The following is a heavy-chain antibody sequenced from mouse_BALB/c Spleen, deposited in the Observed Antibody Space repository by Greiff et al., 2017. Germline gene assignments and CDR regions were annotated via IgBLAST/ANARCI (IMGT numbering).Heavy chain of an antibody. Sequence: QVQLKQSGAELAKPGASVKMSCKASGYTFTSYWMHWVKQRPGQGLEWIGYINPSTGYTEYNQKFKDKATLTADKSSSTAYMQLSSLTSEDSAVYYCARRAGTTAMDYWGQGTSVTVSA. CDR3: ARRAGTTAMDY. CDR2: INPSTGYT. CDR1: GYTFTSYW. D-gene: IGHD3-3*01. J-gene: IGHJ4*01. V-gene: IGHV1-7*01.